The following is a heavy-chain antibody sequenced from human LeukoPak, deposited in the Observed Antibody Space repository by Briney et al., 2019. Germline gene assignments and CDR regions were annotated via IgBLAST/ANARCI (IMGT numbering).Heavy chain of an antibody. CDR1: GFTFSSYW. Sequence: GGSLRLSCAASGFTFSSYWMHWVRQGPGKGLVWVSRINSDGSSTSYADSVKGRFTISRDNAKNTLYLQMNSLRAEDTAVYYCARDPAAAGTWIDYWGQGTLVTVSS. CDR2: INSDGSST. J-gene: IGHJ4*02. D-gene: IGHD6-13*01. CDR3: ARDPAAAGTWIDY. V-gene: IGHV3-74*01.